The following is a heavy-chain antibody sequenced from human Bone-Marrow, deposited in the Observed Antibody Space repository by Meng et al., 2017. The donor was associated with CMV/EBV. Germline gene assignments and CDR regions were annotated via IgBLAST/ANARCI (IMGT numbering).Heavy chain of an antibody. Sequence: GSLRLSCAVYGGSFSGYYWSWIRQPPGKGLEWIGEINHSGSTNYNPSLKSRVTISVDTSKNQFSLKLSSVTAADTAVYYRARGLGIWGQGTLVTVSS. J-gene: IGHJ1*01. D-gene: IGHD3-16*01. CDR3: ARGLGI. CDR2: INHSGST. V-gene: IGHV4-34*01. CDR1: GGSFSGYY.